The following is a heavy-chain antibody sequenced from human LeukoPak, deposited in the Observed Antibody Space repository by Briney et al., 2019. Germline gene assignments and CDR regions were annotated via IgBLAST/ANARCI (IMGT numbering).Heavy chain of an antibody. Sequence: ASVKVSCKASGYTFTGYYMHWVRQAPGQGLEWMGWINPNSGGTNYARKFQGRFTMTRDTSISTAYMELSRLRSDDTAVYYCARGHDNLTFDLWGRGTLVTVSS. CDR1: GYTFTGYY. CDR3: ARGHDNLTFDL. CDR2: INPNSGGT. J-gene: IGHJ2*01. D-gene: IGHD1-14*01. V-gene: IGHV1-2*02.